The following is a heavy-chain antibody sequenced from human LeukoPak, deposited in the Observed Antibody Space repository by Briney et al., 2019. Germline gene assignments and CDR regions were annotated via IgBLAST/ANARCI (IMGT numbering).Heavy chain of an antibody. CDR3: AKVPGGNPVRRDYYYYMDV. J-gene: IGHJ6*03. V-gene: IGHV3-23*01. CDR2: ISGSGGST. D-gene: IGHD4-23*01. CDR1: GFTFSSYA. Sequence: PGGSLRLSCAASGFTFSSYAMSWVRQAPGKGLEWVSAISGSGGSTYYADSVKGRFTISRDNSKNTLYLQMNSLRAEDTAVYYCAKVPGGNPVRRDYYYYMDVWGKGTTVTVS.